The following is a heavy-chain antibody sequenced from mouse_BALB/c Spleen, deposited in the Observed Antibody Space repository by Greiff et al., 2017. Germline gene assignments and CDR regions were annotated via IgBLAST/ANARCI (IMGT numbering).Heavy chain of an antibody. CDR3: ARHRYDEGGFDY. Sequence: EVKLMESGGGLVKPGGSLKLSCAASGFTFSSYAMSWVRQTPEKRLEWVATISSGGSYTSYPDSVKGRFTISRDNAKNTLYLQMSSLRSEDTAMYYCARHRYDEGGFDYWGQGTTLTVSS. V-gene: IGHV5-9-3*01. CDR2: ISSGGSYT. CDR1: GFTFSSYA. J-gene: IGHJ2*01. D-gene: IGHD2-14*01.